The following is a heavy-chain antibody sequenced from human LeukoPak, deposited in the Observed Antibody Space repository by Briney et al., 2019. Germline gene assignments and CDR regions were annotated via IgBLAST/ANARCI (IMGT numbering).Heavy chain of an antibody. J-gene: IGHJ5*02. CDR2: INIDGST. D-gene: IGHD3-10*01. CDR1: GFTFRNYW. V-gene: IGHV3-74*01. CDR3: ARAGGSGWFDP. Sequence: GGSPRLSCAASGFTFRNYWMHWVRQAPGKGLVWVSRINIDGSTRYADSVEGRFTISRDNAKNTLYLQMNSLGAEDTAVCYCARAGGSGWFDPWGQGTLVTVSS.